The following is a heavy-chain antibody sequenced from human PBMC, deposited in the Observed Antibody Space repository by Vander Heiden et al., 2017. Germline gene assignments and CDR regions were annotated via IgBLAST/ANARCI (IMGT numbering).Heavy chain of an antibody. CDR2: IWYDGSNK. Sequence: QVQLVESGGGVVQPGRSLRLSCAASGFTFSSYGMHWVRQAPGKGLGWVAVIWYDGSNKYYADSVKGRFTISRDNSKNTLYLQMNSLRAEDTAVYYCARDRRTTVTRPPYYFDYWGQGTLVTVSS. V-gene: IGHV3-33*01. CDR3: ARDRRTTVTRPPYYFDY. CDR1: GFTFSSYG. J-gene: IGHJ4*02. D-gene: IGHD4-17*01.